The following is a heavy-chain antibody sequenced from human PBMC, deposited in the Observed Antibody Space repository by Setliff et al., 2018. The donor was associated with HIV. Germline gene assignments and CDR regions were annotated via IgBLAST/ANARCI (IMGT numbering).Heavy chain of an antibody. CDR2: VHSNGDP. CDR1: GGSITNFY. Sequence: PSETLSLTCSVSGGSITNFYWHWIRQTAGMRLEWIGRVHSNGDPNYSPSLKSRVTMSVDTSQSHVSLKLTSVTAADTAVYYCARSYCVGSNCRYGLYYFDFWGQGALVTVSS. J-gene: IGHJ4*02. CDR3: ARSYCVGSNCRYGLYYFDF. D-gene: IGHD2-15*01. V-gene: IGHV4-4*07.